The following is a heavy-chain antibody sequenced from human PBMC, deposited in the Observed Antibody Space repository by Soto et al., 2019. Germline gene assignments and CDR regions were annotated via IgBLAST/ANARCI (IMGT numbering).Heavy chain of an antibody. Sequence: QVQLVQSGAEVKTPGASVKVSCRASGYSFRTHGISWVRQAPGQGLEWMGWISTYDDKTNFPQKFQGRITMTTDISTSTAYMELRSLRSDDTAVYFCARDLGYCNSSGCFRNWFDPWGQGTLVTVSS. CDR3: ARDLGYCNSSGCFRNWFDP. CDR2: ISTYDDKT. D-gene: IGHD2-15*01. CDR1: GYSFRTHG. J-gene: IGHJ5*02. V-gene: IGHV1-18*01.